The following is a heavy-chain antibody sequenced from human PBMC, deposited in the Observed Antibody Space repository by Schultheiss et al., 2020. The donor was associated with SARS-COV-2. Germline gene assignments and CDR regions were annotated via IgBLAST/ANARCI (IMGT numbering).Heavy chain of an antibody. Sequence: SETLSLTCAVYGGSISSYYWSWIRQPAGKGLEWIGRIYTSGSTNYNPSLKSRVTMSVDTSKNQFSLKLSSVTAADAARYYCARHVVASRYFDLWGQGTLVTVSS. D-gene: IGHD3-9*01. V-gene: IGHV4-59*10. CDR2: IYTSGST. CDR3: ARHVVASRYFDL. J-gene: IGHJ4*02. CDR1: GGSISSYY.